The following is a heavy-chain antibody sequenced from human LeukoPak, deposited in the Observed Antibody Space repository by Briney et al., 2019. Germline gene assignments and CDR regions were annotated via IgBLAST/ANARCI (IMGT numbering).Heavy chain of an antibody. V-gene: IGHV3-21*01. CDR2: ISSSSSYI. D-gene: IGHD2-15*01. Sequence: GGSLRLSCAASGFTFSSYSMNWVRQDPGKGLEWVSSISSSSSYIYYADSVKGRFTISRDNAKNSLYLQMNSLRAEDTAVYYCARLLAAPNYYYGMDVWGKGTTVTVSS. CDR1: GFTFSSYS. J-gene: IGHJ6*04. CDR3: ARLLAAPNYYYGMDV.